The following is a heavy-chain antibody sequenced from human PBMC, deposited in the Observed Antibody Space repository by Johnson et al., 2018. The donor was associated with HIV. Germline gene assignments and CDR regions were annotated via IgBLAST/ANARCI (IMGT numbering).Heavy chain of an antibody. CDR3: ARGWDAFDI. J-gene: IGHJ3*02. Sequence: QVLLVESGGGVVQPGGSLRLSCAASGFSFGSYGMHWVRQAPGKGLEWVAIISYGGTYKYYADSVKGRFTISRDNSKNTLYLQMNSLRAEDTAVYYCARGWDAFDIWGQGTMVTVSS. V-gene: IGHV3-30*03. CDR2: ISYGGTYK. D-gene: IGHD5-24*01. CDR1: GFSFGSYG.